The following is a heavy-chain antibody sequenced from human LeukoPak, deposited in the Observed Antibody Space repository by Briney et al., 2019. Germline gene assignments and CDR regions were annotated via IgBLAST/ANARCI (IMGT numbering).Heavy chain of an antibody. CDR1: GFTFSSYA. D-gene: IGHD5-12*01. Sequence: GGSLRLSCAASGFTFSSYAMSWVRQAPGKGLEWVSAISGSGGSTYYADSVKGRFTISRDNSKNTLYLQMNSLRAEDTAVYYCAKDTLIRSGYDGGKGYWGQGTLVTVSS. CDR2: ISGSGGST. V-gene: IGHV3-23*01. J-gene: IGHJ4*02. CDR3: AKDTLIRSGYDGGKGY.